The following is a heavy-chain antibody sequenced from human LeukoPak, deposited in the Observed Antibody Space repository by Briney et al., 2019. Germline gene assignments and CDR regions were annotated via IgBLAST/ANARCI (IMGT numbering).Heavy chain of an antibody. V-gene: IGHV4-34*01. CDR3: ARDPSHCGGDCYSD. J-gene: IGHJ4*02. CDR2: INHSGST. CDR1: GGSFSAYY. Sequence: PSETLSLTCAVYGGSFSAYYWSWIRQPPGKGLEWIGEINHSGSTNYNPSLKSRVTMSVDTSKNQFSLKLSSVTAADTAVYYCARDPSHCGGDCYSDWGQGTLVTVSS. D-gene: IGHD2-21*01.